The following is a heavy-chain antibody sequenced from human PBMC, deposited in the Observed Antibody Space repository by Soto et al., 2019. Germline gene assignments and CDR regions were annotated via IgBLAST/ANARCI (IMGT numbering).Heavy chain of an antibody. V-gene: IGHV5-51*01. CDR2: IYPGDSDI. D-gene: IGHD2-15*01. J-gene: IGHJ6*02. CDR3: ARQLPYGGNSYYGMDV. CDR1: GYSFTSYW. Sequence: PGESLKISRKGSGYSFTSYWIGWVRQMPGKGLEWMGIIYPGDSDIRYSPSFQGQVTISADKSISTAYLQWSGLKASDTAIYYCARQLPYGGNSYYGMDVWGQGTTVTVSS.